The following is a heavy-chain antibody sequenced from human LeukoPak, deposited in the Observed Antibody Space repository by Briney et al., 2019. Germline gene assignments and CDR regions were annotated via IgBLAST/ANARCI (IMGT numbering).Heavy chain of an antibody. CDR1: GYSFTSYW. J-gene: IGHJ6*03. D-gene: IGHD4/OR15-4a*01. V-gene: IGHV5-51*01. Sequence: AASLKISCKGSGYSFTSYWIGWVRQMPRKGLEWMGIIYPGDSDTRYSPSFQGQVTISADKSISTAYLQWSSLKASDTAMYHCARRSAMVDYYYTDVWGKGTTVTVSS. CDR3: ARRSAMVDYYYTDV. CDR2: IYPGDSDT.